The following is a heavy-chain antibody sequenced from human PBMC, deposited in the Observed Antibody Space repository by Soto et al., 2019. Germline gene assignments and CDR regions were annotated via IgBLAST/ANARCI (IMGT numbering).Heavy chain of an antibody. CDR1: GFTFSSYG. J-gene: IGHJ4*02. Sequence: SGGSLRLSCAASGFTFSSYGMHWVRQAPGKGLEWVAVISYDGSNKYYADSVKGRFTISRDNSKNTLYLQMNSLRAEDTAVYYCAKPGSYYTYWGQGTLVTVSS. CDR2: ISYDGSNK. CDR3: AKPGSYYTY. V-gene: IGHV3-30*18. D-gene: IGHD1-26*01.